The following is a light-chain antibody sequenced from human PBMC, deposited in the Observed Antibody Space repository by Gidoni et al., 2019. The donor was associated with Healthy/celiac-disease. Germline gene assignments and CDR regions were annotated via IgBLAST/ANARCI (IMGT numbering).Light chain of an antibody. CDR3: QQYNNWPPWT. CDR1: QSVSSN. V-gene: IGKV3-15*01. CDR2: GAS. J-gene: IGKJ1*01. Sequence: EIVLTQYPATLSVSPGERATLSCRASQSVSSNLAWYQQKPGQAPRLLLYGASTRATGIPARFSGSGSGTEFTLTISSLQSEDFAVDYCQQYNNWPPWTFXQXTKVEIK.